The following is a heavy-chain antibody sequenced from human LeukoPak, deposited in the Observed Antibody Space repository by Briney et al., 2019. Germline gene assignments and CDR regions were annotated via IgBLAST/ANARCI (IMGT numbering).Heavy chain of an antibody. CDR2: ISGSATAT. Sequence: GGSLRLSCAASGFTFNNYAMSWVRQAPGKGLEWVSVISGSATATYYPDSVKGRFTISRDNSKDTLYLQMNSLRAEDTAVYYCAKKRDNHDWLYYFDDWGQGTQVTVSS. V-gene: IGHV3-23*01. D-gene: IGHD3-9*01. CDR3: AKKRDNHDWLYYFDD. CDR1: GFTFNNYA. J-gene: IGHJ4*01.